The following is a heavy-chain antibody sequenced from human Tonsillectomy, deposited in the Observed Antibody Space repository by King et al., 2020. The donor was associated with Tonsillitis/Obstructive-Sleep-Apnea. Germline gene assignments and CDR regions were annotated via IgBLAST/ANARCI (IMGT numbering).Heavy chain of an antibody. Sequence: VQLVESGAEVKKPGESLKISCKGSGYSFTTYWIGWVRQMPGKGLEWMGIIYPGDSDTRHSPTFQGKVTIPADKSISTAYLQWSSLKASDTAMYYCAILVAAARRSHGFDIWGQGTMVTVSS. CDR3: AILVAAARRSHGFDI. CDR1: GYSFTTYW. D-gene: IGHD6-13*01. J-gene: IGHJ3*02. V-gene: IGHV5-51*01. CDR2: IYPGDSDT.